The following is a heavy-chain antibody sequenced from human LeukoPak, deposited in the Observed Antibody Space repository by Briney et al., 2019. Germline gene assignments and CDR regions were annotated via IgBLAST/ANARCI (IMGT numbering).Heavy chain of an antibody. Sequence: PSETLSLTCAVYGGSFSGYYWSWIGQPPGKGLEWIGEINHSGSTNYNPSLKSRVTISVDTSKNQFSLKLSSVTAADTAVYYCASSTIVGATDSDYWGQGTLVTVSS. D-gene: IGHD1-26*01. J-gene: IGHJ4*02. V-gene: IGHV4-34*01. CDR2: INHSGST. CDR1: GGSFSGYY. CDR3: ASSTIVGATDSDY.